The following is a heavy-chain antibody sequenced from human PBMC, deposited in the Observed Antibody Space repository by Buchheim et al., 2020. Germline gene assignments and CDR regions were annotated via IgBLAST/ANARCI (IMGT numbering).Heavy chain of an antibody. CDR2: IYYSGST. V-gene: IGHV4-59*01. J-gene: IGHJ4*02. Sequence: QVQLQESGPGLVKPSETLSLTCTVSGGSISSYYWSWIRQPPGKGLEWIGYIYYSGSTNYNPSLKSRVTISVDTSKNQFSLKLSSVTAADTAVYYCARGMSESSGPKDYWGQGTL. CDR1: GGSISSYY. D-gene: IGHD3-22*01. CDR3: ARGMSESSGPKDY.